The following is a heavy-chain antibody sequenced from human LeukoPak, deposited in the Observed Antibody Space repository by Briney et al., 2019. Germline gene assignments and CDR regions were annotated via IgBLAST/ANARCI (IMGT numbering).Heavy chain of an antibody. V-gene: IGHV3-74*01. D-gene: IGHD3-22*01. Sequence: GGSLRLSCAASGFTFSSYWMHWVRQAPGKGLVWVSRINSDGSSTSYADSVKGRFTISRDNAKNSLYLQMNSLRAEDTAVYYCARDDYYDSSGYYIYYYYYYMDVWGKGTTVTVSS. J-gene: IGHJ6*03. CDR2: INSDGSST. CDR1: GFTFSSYW. CDR3: ARDDYYDSSGYYIYYYYYYMDV.